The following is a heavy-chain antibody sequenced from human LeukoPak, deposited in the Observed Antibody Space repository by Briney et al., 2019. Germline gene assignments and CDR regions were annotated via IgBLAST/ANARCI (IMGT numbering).Heavy chain of an antibody. V-gene: IGHV3-21*01. Sequence: GGSLRLSCEGTGFTFISYSMNWVRQAQGKGLEWVSSISGDSIHIIYADSVKGRFTISRDDAKSSLYLQMNSLRAEDTAVYYCARFETRGTGDSDFWGQGTLVTVSS. D-gene: IGHD3/OR15-3a*01. CDR3: ARFETRGTGDSDF. CDR1: GFTFISYS. CDR2: ISGDSIHI. J-gene: IGHJ4*02.